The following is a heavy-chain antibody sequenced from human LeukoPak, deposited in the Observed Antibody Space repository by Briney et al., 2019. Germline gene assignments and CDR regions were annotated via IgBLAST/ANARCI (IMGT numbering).Heavy chain of an antibody. V-gene: IGHV4-30-2*01. J-gene: IGHJ4*02. Sequence: PSETLSLTCTVSGGSISSGGYYWSWIRQPPGKGLEWIGYIYHSGSTYYNPSLKSRVTISVDTSKNQFSLKLSSVTAADTAVYYCARVRVVAKWVDYWGQGTLVTVSS. D-gene: IGHD2-15*01. CDR2: IYHSGST. CDR3: ARVRVVAKWVDY. CDR1: GGSISSGGYY.